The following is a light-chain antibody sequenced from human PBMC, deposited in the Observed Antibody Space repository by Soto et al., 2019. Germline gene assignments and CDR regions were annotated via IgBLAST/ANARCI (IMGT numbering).Light chain of an antibody. CDR3: QQTYSTPWT. CDR1: QTIIRY. V-gene: IGKV1-39*01. J-gene: IGKJ1*01. Sequence: DIQMTQSPSSLSASVVDRVSITCRASQTIIRYLSWYQQKPGKAPKLLISAASSLQSGVSSRFNGSRSGTDFTLTISSLHSDDFATYYCQQTYSTPWTFGLGPKVEMK. CDR2: AAS.